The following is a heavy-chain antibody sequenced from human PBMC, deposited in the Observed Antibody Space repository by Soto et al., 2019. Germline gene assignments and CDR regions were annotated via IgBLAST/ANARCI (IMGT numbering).Heavy chain of an antibody. CDR2: ISYDGSNK. Sequence: QVQLVESGGGVVQPGRSLRLSCAASGFTFSSYGMHWVRQAPGKGLEWVAVISYDGSNKYYADSVKGRFTISRDNSKNTLYLQMNSLRAEDTAVYHCAKDRSVVVVAAALGYWGQGTLVTVSS. CDR1: GFTFSSYG. CDR3: AKDRSVVVVAAALGY. J-gene: IGHJ4*02. D-gene: IGHD2-15*01. V-gene: IGHV3-30*18.